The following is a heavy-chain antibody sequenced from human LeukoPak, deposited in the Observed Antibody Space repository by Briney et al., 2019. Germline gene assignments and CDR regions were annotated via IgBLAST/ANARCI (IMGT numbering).Heavy chain of an antibody. Sequence: PSETLSLTCTVSGGSISSSSYHWGWIRQPPGKGLEWIGSIYYSGSTYYNPSLKSRVTISVDTSKNQFSLKLSSVTAADTAVYYCAVYSGYVGYWGQGTLVTVSS. D-gene: IGHD5-12*01. CDR2: IYYSGST. V-gene: IGHV4-39*01. J-gene: IGHJ4*02. CDR1: GGSISSSSYH. CDR3: AVYSGYVGY.